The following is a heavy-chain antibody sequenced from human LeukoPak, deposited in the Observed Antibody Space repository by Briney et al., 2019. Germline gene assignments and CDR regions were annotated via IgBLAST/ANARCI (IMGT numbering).Heavy chain of an antibody. D-gene: IGHD6-13*01. J-gene: IGHJ6*03. CDR1: GYTFTGYY. CDR2: INPNSGGT. CDR3: ARGAAAGVRGGYYYYMDV. V-gene: IGHV1-2*02. Sequence: GASVKVSCKASGYTFTGYYMHWVRQAPGQGLEWMGWINPNSGGTNYAQKFQGRVTMTRDTSISTAYMELSRLRSDDTAVYYCARGAAAGVRGGYYYYMDVWGKGTTVTVSS.